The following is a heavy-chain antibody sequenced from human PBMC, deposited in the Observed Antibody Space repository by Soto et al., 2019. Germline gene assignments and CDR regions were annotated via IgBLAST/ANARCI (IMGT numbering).Heavy chain of an antibody. D-gene: IGHD3-16*02. V-gene: IGHV4-30-4*01. CDR3: ARELLSEYYDYVWGSYRYNNYFDY. Sequence: SETLSLTCTVSGGSISSGDYYWSWIRQPPGKGLEWIGYIYYSGSTYYNPSLKSRVTISVDTSKNQFSLKLSSVTAADTAVYYCARELLSEYYDYVWGSYRYNNYFDYWGQGTSVTGSA. CDR2: IYYSGST. CDR1: GGSISSGDYY. J-gene: IGHJ4*02.